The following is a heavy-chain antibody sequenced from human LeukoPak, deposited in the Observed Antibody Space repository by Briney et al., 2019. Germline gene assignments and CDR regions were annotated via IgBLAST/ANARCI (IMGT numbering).Heavy chain of an antibody. CDR1: GGTFSSYA. J-gene: IGHJ4*02. D-gene: IGHD5-24*01. CDR2: IIPILGIA. V-gene: IGHV1-69*04. Sequence: ASVKVSCKASGGTFSSYAISWVRQAPGQGLEWMGRIIPILGIANYAQKFQGRVTITADKSTSTAYMELSSLRSEDTAVYYCARDPEMATIDYWGQGTLVTVSS. CDR3: ARDPEMATIDY.